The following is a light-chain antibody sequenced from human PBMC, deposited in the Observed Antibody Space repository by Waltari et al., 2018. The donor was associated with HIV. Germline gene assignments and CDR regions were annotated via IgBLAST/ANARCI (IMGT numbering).Light chain of an antibody. J-gene: IGLJ2*01. CDR3: SSYTASSTLV. Sequence: QSALTQPASVSGSPGQSITISCTGTYSDVGGYNYVSWFQQPPGNAPKLIVYEVTHRPSGVSIRFSAPKSGNTASLTITGVQAEDEADYYCSSYTASSTLVFGGGTKLTVL. CDR1: YSDVGGYNY. V-gene: IGLV2-14*01. CDR2: EVT.